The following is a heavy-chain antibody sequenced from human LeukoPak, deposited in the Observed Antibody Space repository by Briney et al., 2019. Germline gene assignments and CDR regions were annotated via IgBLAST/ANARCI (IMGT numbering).Heavy chain of an antibody. CDR3: ARSRSLLLWWNWFDP. CDR2: INHSGST. Sequence: KSSETLSLTCAVYGGSFSGYYWSWIRQPPGKGLEWIGEINHSGSTNYNPSLKSRVTISVDTSKNQFSLKLSSVTAADTAVYYCARSRSLLLWWNWFDPWGQGTLVTVSS. J-gene: IGHJ5*02. CDR1: GGSFSGYY. D-gene: IGHD2-21*01. V-gene: IGHV4-34*01.